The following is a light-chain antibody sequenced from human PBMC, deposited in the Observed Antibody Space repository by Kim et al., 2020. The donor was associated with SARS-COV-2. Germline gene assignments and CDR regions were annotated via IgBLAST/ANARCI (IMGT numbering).Light chain of an antibody. V-gene: IGLV3-19*01. CDR1: SLRTYY. CDR3: NSRDNSGNHVI. J-gene: IGLJ2*01. Sequence: ALGKTVRITCQGDSLRTYYAIWYQQKPGQATILVIYGKNNRPSGIPDRVSGSSSGNTASLTVTGAQAVDEADYYCNSRDNSGNHVIFGGGTQLTVL. CDR2: GKN.